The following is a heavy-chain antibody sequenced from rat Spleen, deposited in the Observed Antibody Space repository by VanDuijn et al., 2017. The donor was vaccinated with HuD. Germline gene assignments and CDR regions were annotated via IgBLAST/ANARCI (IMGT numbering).Heavy chain of an antibody. CDR3: TRDPITTRDYFDY. V-gene: IGHV2-30*01. D-gene: IGHD1-1*01. CDR2: IWTGGST. CDR1: GFSLTSYN. J-gene: IGHJ2*01. Sequence: QVQLKESGPGLVQPSQTLSLTCTVSGFSLTSYNVHWVRQPTGKGLEWMGIIWTGGSTDYNSALKSRLNINRDTSKSQVFLKMNSLQTEDTAIYFCTRDPITTRDYFDYWGQGVMVTVSS.